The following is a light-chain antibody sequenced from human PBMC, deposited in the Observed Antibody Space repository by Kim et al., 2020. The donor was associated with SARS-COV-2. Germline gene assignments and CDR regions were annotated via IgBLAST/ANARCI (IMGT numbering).Light chain of an antibody. J-gene: IGKJ2*01. CDR2: SAS. Sequence: SASVRDRVTISCRASQSVSISLNWYQQIPGKAPRLLIYSASSVQNGVPSRFSGSGSGTHFTLTITNLQPEDFATYYCQQTYSVPYTFGQGTKLEI. V-gene: IGKV1-39*01. CDR1: QSVSIS. CDR3: QQTYSVPYT.